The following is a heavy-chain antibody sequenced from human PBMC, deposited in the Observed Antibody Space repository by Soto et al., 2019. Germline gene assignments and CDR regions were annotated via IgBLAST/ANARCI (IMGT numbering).Heavy chain of an antibody. V-gene: IGHV4-4*02. D-gene: IGHD2-15*01. J-gene: IGHJ4*02. CDR3: AREGMYCTGGSCYPTHFHY. CDR2: IYHSGTT. Sequence: SETLSLTCVVSGGSISSSNWWTWVRQPPGKGLEWIGEIYHSGTTNYNPSLKSRVTISVDGSKTQFSLKLTSVTAADTAVYYCAREGMYCTGGSCYPTHFHYWGQGTLVTVSS. CDR1: GGSISSSNW.